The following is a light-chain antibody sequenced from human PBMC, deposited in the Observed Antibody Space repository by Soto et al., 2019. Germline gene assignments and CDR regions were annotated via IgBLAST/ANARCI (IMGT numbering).Light chain of an antibody. CDR1: QSIGRW. J-gene: IGKJ1*01. V-gene: IGKV1-5*01. CDR3: QQYNTYSPERT. CDR2: DAS. Sequence: DIQMTQSPSTLSAFVGDRVTINCRASQSIGRWLAWYQQKPGKAPKLLXXDASSLESGVPSRFSGSGSGTEFTLTISSLQPDDFATYYCQQYNTYSPERTFGQGTKVDI.